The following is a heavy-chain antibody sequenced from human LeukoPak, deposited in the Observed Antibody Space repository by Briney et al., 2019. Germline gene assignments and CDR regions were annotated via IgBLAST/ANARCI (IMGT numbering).Heavy chain of an antibody. Sequence: SETLSLTCTVSGDSISYYYWSWIRQPPGKGLEWIGEINHSGSTSHNPSLKSRVTISVDTSKNQFSLKLTSVTAADTALYYCARGDGRDGYKGKLDYWGQGTLVTVPS. CDR3: ARGDGRDGYKGKLDY. CDR1: GDSISYYY. J-gene: IGHJ4*02. CDR2: INHSGST. V-gene: IGHV4-34*01. D-gene: IGHD5-24*01.